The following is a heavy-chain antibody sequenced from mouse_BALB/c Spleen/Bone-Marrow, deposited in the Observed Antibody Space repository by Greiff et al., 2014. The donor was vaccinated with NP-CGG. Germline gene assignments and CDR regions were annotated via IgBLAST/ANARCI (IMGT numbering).Heavy chain of an antibody. D-gene: IGHD1-2*01. CDR3: TRPYYGYVGYAY. CDR2: INPSNGGT. CDR1: GYTFTSYY. Sequence: VKLMESGAELVKPGASVKLSCKASGYTFTSYYMYWVKQRPGQGLEWIGEINPSNGGTNFNEKFKSKATLTVDKSSSTAYMQLSSLTFEDSAIYYCTRPYYGYVGYAYWGQGTRVTVSA. J-gene: IGHJ3*01. V-gene: IGHV1S81*02.